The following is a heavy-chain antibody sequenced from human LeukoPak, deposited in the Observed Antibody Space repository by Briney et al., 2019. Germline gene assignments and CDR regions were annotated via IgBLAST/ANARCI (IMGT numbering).Heavy chain of an antibody. Sequence: PGGSLRLPCAASGFTFSDYYMSWVRQAPGKGLEWVGFIRSKTYGEATEYAASVKGRFTISRDDSISIAYLQMNSLKTEDTAVYYCSRADYYGSASPISLDVWGKGTTVTVSS. D-gene: IGHD3-10*01. V-gene: IGHV3-49*04. CDR2: IRSKTYGEAT. CDR1: GFTFSDYY. CDR3: SRADYYGSASPISLDV. J-gene: IGHJ6*04.